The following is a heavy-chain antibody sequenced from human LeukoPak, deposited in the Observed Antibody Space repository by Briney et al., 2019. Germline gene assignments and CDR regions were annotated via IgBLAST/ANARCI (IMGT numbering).Heavy chain of an antibody. V-gene: IGHV3-30-3*01. D-gene: IGHD2-15*01. J-gene: IGHJ5*02. CDR2: ISYDGSNK. CDR1: GFTFSSYA. Sequence: WGSLRLSCAASGFTFSSYAMHWVRQAPGKGLEWVAVISYDGSNKYYADSVKGRFTISRDNSKNTLYLQMNSLRAEDTAVYYCARDFPLYCSGGSCGYWFDPWGQGTLVTVSS. CDR3: ARDFPLYCSGGSCGYWFDP.